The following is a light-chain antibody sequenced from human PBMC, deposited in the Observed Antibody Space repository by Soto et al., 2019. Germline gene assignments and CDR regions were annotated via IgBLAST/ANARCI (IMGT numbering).Light chain of an antibody. J-gene: IGKJ1*01. CDR1: QRVSSTY. CDR2: CAS. CDR3: LQYGSSATWT. V-gene: IGKV3-20*01. Sequence: EIVLTQSPGTLSLSPGERATLSCRASQRVSSTYLAWYRHKPGQPPTLLIDCASSRVTGIPDRFSGSGSVTDFTLTISKLEPEDFGVNYCLQYGSSATWTFGQGTKVE.